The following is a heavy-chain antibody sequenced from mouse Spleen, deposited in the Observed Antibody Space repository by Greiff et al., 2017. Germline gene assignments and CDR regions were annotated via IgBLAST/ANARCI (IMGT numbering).Heavy chain of an antibody. J-gene: IGHJ1*01. Sequence: DVMLVESGGGLVKPGGSLKLSCAASGFTFSSYAMSWVHQTPEKRLEWVAAINSNGGSTYYPDTVKDRFTISRDNAKNTLYLQMSSLRSEDTALYYCARHYDGSYAWYFDVWGAGTTVTVSS. V-gene: IGHV5-6-2*01. CDR1: GFTFSSYA. CDR3: ARHYDGSYAWYFDV. CDR2: INSNGGST. D-gene: IGHD1-1*01.